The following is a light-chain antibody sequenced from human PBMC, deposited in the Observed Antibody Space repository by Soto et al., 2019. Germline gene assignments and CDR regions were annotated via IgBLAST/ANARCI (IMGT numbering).Light chain of an antibody. Sequence: SVPSQSATLSAAPGQSITVSCPETSRDVGNYNYVSWYQQHPGEVPKLIIFNVNNRPSGVSNRFSGSKSGNTASLTISGLQAEDEDDYYCSSFTSSNTYVFGTGNKVTVL. CDR3: SSFTSSNTYV. V-gene: IGLV2-14*01. CDR2: NVN. J-gene: IGLJ1*01. CDR1: SRDVGNYNY.